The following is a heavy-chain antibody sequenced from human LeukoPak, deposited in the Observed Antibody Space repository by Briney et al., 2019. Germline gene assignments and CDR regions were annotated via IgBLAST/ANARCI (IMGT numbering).Heavy chain of an antibody. Sequence: GGSLRLSCVGSGFTFSRYSMNWVRQAPGKGLEWVSSISSTSGYIYYADSVKGRFTISRDNAKNSLYLQMNSLRAEDTAVYYCAKDQFDRPFYDSDGYPNYWGQGTLVTVSS. D-gene: IGHD3-22*01. CDR2: ISSTSGYI. V-gene: IGHV3-21*01. J-gene: IGHJ4*02. CDR1: GFTFSRYS. CDR3: AKDQFDRPFYDSDGYPNY.